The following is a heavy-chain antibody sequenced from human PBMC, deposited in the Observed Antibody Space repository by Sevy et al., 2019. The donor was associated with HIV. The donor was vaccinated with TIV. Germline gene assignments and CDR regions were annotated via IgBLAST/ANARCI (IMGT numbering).Heavy chain of an antibody. CDR1: GFTFSDYS. D-gene: IGHD2-2*01. J-gene: IGHJ6*02. Sequence: GGSLRLSCAASGFTFSDYSMHWVRQAPGKGLEWVAVISYDGRNYKYNVDSVKGRFTISRDNSKNTLFLQMNSLRGEDTAVYYCARDCSSASCLWGMDVWGQGTTVTVSS. CDR2: ISYDGRNYK. CDR3: ARDCSSASCLWGMDV. V-gene: IGHV3-30*14.